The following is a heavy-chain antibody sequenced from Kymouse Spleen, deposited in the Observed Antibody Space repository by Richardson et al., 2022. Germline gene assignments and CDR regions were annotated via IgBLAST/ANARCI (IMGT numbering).Heavy chain of an antibody. CDR2: IYYSGST. CDR3: ARRPTGIAASYYFDY. CDR1: GGSVSSGSYY. D-gene: IGHD6-13*01,IGHD6-25*01. J-gene: IGHJ4*02. Sequence: QVQLQESGPGLVKPSETLSLTCTVSGGSVSSGSYYWSWIRQPPGKGLEWIGYIYYSGSTNYNPSLKSRVTISVDTSKNQFSLKLSSVTAADTAVYYCARRPTGIAASYYFDYWGQGTLVTVSS. V-gene: IGHV4-61*01.